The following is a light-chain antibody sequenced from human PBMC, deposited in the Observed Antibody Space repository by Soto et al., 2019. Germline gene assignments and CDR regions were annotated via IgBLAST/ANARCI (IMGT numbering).Light chain of an antibody. CDR2: EVT. CDR1: SRDVGGYNY. Sequence: QSVLTQPASVSGSPGQSITISCAGTSRDVGGYNYVSWYQQYPGKAPTVIISEVTNRPSGVPNRFSGSKSGNTASLTISGLQAEDEADYYCSSYTSVSTWLFGGGTKLTVL. V-gene: IGLV2-14*01. J-gene: IGLJ2*01. CDR3: SSYTSVSTWL.